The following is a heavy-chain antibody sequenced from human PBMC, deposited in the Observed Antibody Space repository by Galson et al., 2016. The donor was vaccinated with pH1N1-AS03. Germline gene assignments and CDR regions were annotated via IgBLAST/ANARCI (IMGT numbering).Heavy chain of an antibody. J-gene: IGHJ2*01. CDR2: IQTTGNT. CDR1: GDSTFDYY. D-gene: IGHD3-3*01. V-gene: IGHV4-4*09. CDR3: ARHPPLEIGWYFDL. Sequence: ETLSLTCTVSGDSTFDYYWNWIRQPPGKGLEWIGYIQTTGNTKYNPSLKSRVTMSIDTSKNQFSLHLMSVTAADTALYYCARHPPLEIGWYFDLWGRGTLVTVSS.